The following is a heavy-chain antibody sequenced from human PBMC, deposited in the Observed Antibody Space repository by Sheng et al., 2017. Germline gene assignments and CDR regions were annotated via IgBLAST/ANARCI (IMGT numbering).Heavy chain of an antibody. CDR3: ARCPFDYGGNSYYYGMDV. Sequence: QVQLVQSGAEVKKPGSSVKVSCKASGGTFSSYAISWVRQAPGQGLEWMGGIIPIFGTANYAQKFQGRVTITADESTSTAYMELSSLRSEDTAVYYCARCPFDYGGNSYYYGMDVWGQGTTVTVSS. V-gene: IGHV1-69*01. CDR2: IIPIFGTA. D-gene: IGHD4-17*01. CDR1: GGTFSSYA. J-gene: IGHJ6*02.